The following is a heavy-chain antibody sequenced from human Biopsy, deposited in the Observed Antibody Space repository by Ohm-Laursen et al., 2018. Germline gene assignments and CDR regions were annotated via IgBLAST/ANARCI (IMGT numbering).Heavy chain of an antibody. CDR1: GGAFTNYA. Sequence: STVKVSCKASGGAFTNYAINWVRQAPGHGLEWMRGIITVSDTAGDAERFQGRVTITADVTTTTAYMELSGLRSEDTAVYYCVAYPSSGFFENNDDFAMDAWGQGTTVIVSS. J-gene: IGHJ6*02. D-gene: IGHD6-19*01. CDR2: IITVSDTA. CDR3: VAYPSSGFFENNDDFAMDA. V-gene: IGHV1-69*19.